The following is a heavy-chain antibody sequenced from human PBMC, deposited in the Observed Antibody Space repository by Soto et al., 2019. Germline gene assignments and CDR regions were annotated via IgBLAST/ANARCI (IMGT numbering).Heavy chain of an antibody. CDR3: ANTYDFWSGYYVPAFDY. J-gene: IGHJ4*02. Sequence: PGGSLRLSCAASGFTFSSYAMSWVRQAPGKGLEWVSAISGSGGSTYYADSVKGRFTISRDNSKNTLYLQMNSLRAEDTAVYYCANTYDFWSGYYVPAFDYWSQGPLVTVSS. CDR1: GFTFSSYA. CDR2: ISGSGGST. D-gene: IGHD3-3*01. V-gene: IGHV3-23*01.